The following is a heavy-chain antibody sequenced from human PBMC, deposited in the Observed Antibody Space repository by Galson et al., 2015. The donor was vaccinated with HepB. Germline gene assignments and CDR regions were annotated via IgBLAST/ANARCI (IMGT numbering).Heavy chain of an antibody. CDR2: IYYSGST. CDR3: ARQGVYSSSSSLDY. V-gene: IGHV4-39*01. CDR1: GGSISSSSYY. D-gene: IGHD6-13*01. J-gene: IGHJ4*02. Sequence: ETLSLTCTVSGGSISSSSYYWGWIRQPPGKGLEWIGSIYYSGSTYYNPSLKSRVTISVDTSKNQFSLKLSSVTAADTAVYYCARQGVYSSSSSLDYWGQGTLVTVSS.